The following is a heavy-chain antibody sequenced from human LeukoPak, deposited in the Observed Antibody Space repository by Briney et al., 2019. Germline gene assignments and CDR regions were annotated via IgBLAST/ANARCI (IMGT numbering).Heavy chain of an antibody. D-gene: IGHD4-11*01. CDR1: GFIFSSYG. CDR2: ISYDGSNK. V-gene: IGHV3-30*19. CDR3: ARDYSIVY. Sequence: PGGSLRLSCAASGFIFSSYGMHWVRQAPGKGLEWVAVISYDGSNKYYADSVKGRFTISRDNSKNTLYLQMNSLRAEDTAVYYCARDYSIVYWGQGTLVTVSS. J-gene: IGHJ4*02.